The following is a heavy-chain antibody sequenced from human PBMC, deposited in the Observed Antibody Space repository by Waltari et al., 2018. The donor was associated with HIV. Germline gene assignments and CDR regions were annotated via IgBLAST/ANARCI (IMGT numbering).Heavy chain of an antibody. D-gene: IGHD3-22*01. J-gene: IGHJ5*02. CDR2: INHSGST. V-gene: IGHV4-34*01. CDR3: ARSDSSGYYGNWFDP. CDR1: GGSFSGYY. Sequence: QVQLQQWGAGLLKPSETLSLTCAVYGGSFSGYYWSWIRQPPGKGLEWIGEINHSGSTNYNPSLKSRVTISVDTSKNQFSLKLSSVTAADTAVYYCARSDSSGYYGNWFDPWGQGTLVTVSS.